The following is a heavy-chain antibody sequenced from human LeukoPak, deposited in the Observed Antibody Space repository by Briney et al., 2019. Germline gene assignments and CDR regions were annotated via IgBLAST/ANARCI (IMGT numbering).Heavy chain of an antibody. CDR1: GFTFSSYE. J-gene: IGHJ6*03. V-gene: IGHV3-21*01. CDR2: ISTVSTYT. D-gene: IGHD6-25*01. CDR3: ARDGSGFYLYNYMDV. Sequence: PGGSLRLSCAASGFTFSSYEMNWVRQAPGKGLEWVASISTVSTYTFYADSVKGRFTISRDNVRNSLYLQMSSLGAEDTAVYYCARDGSGFYLYNYMDVWGKGTTVTVSS.